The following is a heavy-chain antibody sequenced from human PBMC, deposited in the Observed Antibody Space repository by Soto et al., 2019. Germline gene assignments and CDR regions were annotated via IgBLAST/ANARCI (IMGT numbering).Heavy chain of an antibody. D-gene: IGHD1-26*01. CDR3: AKDDPVVGATDY. V-gene: IGHV3-9*01. CDR2: ISWNSGSI. CDR1: GFTFDDYA. J-gene: IGHJ4*02. Sequence: GGSLRLSCAASGFTFDDYAMHWVRQAPGKGLEWVSGISWNSGSIGYADSVKGRFTISRDNAKNSLYLQMNSLRAEDTALYYCAKDDPVVGATDYWGQGTLVTVSS.